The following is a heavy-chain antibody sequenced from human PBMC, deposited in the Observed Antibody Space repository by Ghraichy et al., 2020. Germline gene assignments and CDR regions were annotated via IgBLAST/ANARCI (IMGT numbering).Heavy chain of an antibody. J-gene: IGHJ4*02. CDR2: IYNSGST. CDR3: ALSTSGWHVYFDY. V-gene: IGHV4-59*01. Sequence: SETLSLTCTVSGGSLSSYYWSWIRQPPGKGLEWIGHIYNSGSTNYNPSLKSRVTISVDTSKNQLSLKLKSVTATDTAVYYCALSTSGWHVYFDYWGQGTRVTFSS. CDR1: GGSLSSYY. D-gene: IGHD6-19*01.